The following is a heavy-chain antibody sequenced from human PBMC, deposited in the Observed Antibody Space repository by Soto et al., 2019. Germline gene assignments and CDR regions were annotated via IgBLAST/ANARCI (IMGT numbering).Heavy chain of an antibody. CDR3: ARVSDWFDP. CDR2: IYSSGST. Sequence: QVQLQESGPGLVTPSQTLSLTCTVSGGSINSGGYYWIWIRQHPGKALEWIGYIYSSGSTYYNPSLKSRVTISLDTSKNQFSLELSSVTAADTAVYYCARVSDWFDPWGQGPLVTVSS. V-gene: IGHV4-31*03. CDR1: GGSINSGGYY. J-gene: IGHJ5*02.